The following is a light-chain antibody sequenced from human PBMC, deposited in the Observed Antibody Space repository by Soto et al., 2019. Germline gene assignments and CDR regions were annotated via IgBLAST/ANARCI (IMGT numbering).Light chain of an antibody. CDR2: GAS. J-gene: IGKJ5*01. Sequence: EIVLTHSQATLSLSPCERATLSFSASQSVSSGYLAGYQQKPEKARRVLIYGASNRATSVPDMLGRCGARTSLTVTTSSLEPEDFAVYDGQHYGSSPPSGTFGQGTRLEIK. CDR1: QSVSSGY. V-gene: IGKV3-20*01. CDR3: QHYGSSPPSGT.